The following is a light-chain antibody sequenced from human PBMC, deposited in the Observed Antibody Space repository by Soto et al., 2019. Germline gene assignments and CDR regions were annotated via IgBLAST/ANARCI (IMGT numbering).Light chain of an antibody. CDR1: QSVDDNY. CDR2: DAS. CDR3: QQCAHSPLT. Sequence: EIVLTQSPGTLSLYPGERATLSCRASQSVDDNYLAWFQQKPGQAPRLLIDDASRRATGIPDRFSGSGSGTDFTLTISRLEPEDFAVYYCQQCAHSPLTFGGGTKVEIK. V-gene: IGKV3-20*01. J-gene: IGKJ4*01.